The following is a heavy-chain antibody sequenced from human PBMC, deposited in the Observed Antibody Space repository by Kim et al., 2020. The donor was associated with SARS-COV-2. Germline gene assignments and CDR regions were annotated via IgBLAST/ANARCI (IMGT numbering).Heavy chain of an antibody. Sequence: GGSLRLSCAASGFTFSSYSMNWVRQAPGKGLEWVSSISSSSSYIYYADSVKGRFTISRDNAKNSLYLQMNSLRAEDTAVYYCARDQGGSYHAFDIWGQGTMVTVSS. CDR1: GFTFSSYS. CDR3: ARDQGGSYHAFDI. V-gene: IGHV3-21*01. CDR2: ISSSSSYI. D-gene: IGHD1-26*01. J-gene: IGHJ3*02.